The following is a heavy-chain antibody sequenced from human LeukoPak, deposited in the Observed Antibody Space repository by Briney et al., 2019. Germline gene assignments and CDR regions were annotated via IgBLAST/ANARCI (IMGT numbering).Heavy chain of an antibody. J-gene: IGHJ5*02. CDR2: ISSSIDYI. CDR3: ARGKTSQNIVTRKTYNWFDP. V-gene: IGHV3-21*01. Sequence: GGSLRLSCADSEFSFSIYNMNCVRQALGEGLEWVSYISSSIDYIYYADSVKGRFTISRDNAKNSMYLQMKSLRAEDTAVYYCARGKTSQNIVTRKTYNWFDPWGQGTLVTVSS. CDR1: EFSFSIYN. D-gene: IGHD2/OR15-2a*01.